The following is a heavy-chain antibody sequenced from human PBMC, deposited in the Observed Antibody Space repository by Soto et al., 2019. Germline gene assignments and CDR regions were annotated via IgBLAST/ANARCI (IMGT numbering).Heavy chain of an antibody. CDR1: GYTFTGYY. V-gene: IGHV1-2*04. CDR2: INPNSGGT. CDR3: AREGGAAAGTGGMDV. Sequence: QVQLVQSGAEVKKPGASVKVSCKASGYTFTGYYMHWVRQAPGQGLEWMGWINPNSGGTNYAQKFQGWVTMTRDTAISTANMELRRLRSEATAVYYCAREGGAAAGTGGMDVWGQGTTVTVSS. J-gene: IGHJ6*02. D-gene: IGHD6-13*01.